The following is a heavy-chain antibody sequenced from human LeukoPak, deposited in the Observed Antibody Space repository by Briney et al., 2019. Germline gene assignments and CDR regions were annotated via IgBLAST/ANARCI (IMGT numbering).Heavy chain of an antibody. V-gene: IGHV3-23*01. D-gene: IGHD6-13*01. Sequence: GGSLRLSCAASGFTFSSYAMSWVRQAPGKGLEWVSAISGSGGSTYYADSVKGRFTISRDNAKNSLYLQMNSLRAEDTAVYYCAVKDGRIAATTPDYWGQGTLVTVSS. CDR3: AVKDGRIAATTPDY. J-gene: IGHJ4*02. CDR1: GFTFSSYA. CDR2: ISGSGGST.